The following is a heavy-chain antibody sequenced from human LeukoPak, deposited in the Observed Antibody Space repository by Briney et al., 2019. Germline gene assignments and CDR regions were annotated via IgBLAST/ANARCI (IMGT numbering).Heavy chain of an antibody. CDR1: GYTFTSYG. D-gene: IGHD2-2*01. Sequence: ASVKVSCKASGYTFTSYGISWVRQAPGQGLEWMGWISAYNGNTNYAQKLQGRVTMTTDTSTSTAYIELRSLRSDDTAVYYCARREGCSSTSCYHFDYWGQGTLVTVSS. CDR3: ARREGCSSTSCYHFDY. V-gene: IGHV1-18*01. CDR2: ISAYNGNT. J-gene: IGHJ4*02.